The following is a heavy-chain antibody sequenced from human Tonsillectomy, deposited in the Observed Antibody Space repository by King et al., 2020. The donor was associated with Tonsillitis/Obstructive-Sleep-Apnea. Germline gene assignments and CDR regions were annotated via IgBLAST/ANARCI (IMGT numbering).Heavy chain of an antibody. CDR3: ARDAGYSSSSFDF. CDR2: INPNSGGT. Sequence: QLVQSWAEVKKPGASVKVSCKASGYTFTGYYMHWVRQAPGQGLEWMGWINPNSGGTNYSQKFQGWFTMTRDTSISTAYMELSRLRSDDTAVYYCARDAGYSSSSFDFWGQGTLVTVSS. V-gene: IGHV1-2*04. CDR1: GYTFTGYY. D-gene: IGHD6-6*01. J-gene: IGHJ4*02.